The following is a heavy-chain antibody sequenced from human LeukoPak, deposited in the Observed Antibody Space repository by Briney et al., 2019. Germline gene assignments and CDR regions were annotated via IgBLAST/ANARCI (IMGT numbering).Heavy chain of an antibody. CDR1: GFTFSSYA. Sequence: GGSLRLSCAASGFTFSSYAMSWVRQAPGKGLEWDSAISGSGGSTYYADSVKGRFTISRDNSKNTLYLQMNSLRAEDTAVYYCAKHSSSWALIAQFDYWGQGTLVTVSS. CDR3: AKHSSSWALIAQFDY. D-gene: IGHD6-6*01. J-gene: IGHJ4*02. CDR2: ISGSGGST. V-gene: IGHV3-23*01.